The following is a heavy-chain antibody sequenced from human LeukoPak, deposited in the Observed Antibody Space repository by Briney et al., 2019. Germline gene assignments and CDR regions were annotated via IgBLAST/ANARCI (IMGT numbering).Heavy chain of an antibody. CDR3: ARSYRYCSSTSCYTYGY. J-gene: IGHJ4*02. CDR2: IYYSGST. D-gene: IGHD2-2*02. Sequence: SETLSLTCTVSGGSISSYYWSWIRQPPGKGLEWCGYIYYSGSTNYSPSLKSRVSISVDTSKNQFSLKLSSVTAADTAVYYCARSYRYCSSTSCYTYGYWGQGTLVTVSS. V-gene: IGHV4-59*01. CDR1: GGSISSYY.